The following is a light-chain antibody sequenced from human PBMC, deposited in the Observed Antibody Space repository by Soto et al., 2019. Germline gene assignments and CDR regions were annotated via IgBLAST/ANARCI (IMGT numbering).Light chain of an antibody. J-gene: IGKJ1*01. CDR3: QQYAASPRT. CDR1: QSVSDNY. CDR2: GAS. Sequence: EIVLTQSPSTLSLSPRERATLSCRASQSVSDNYLAWYQHKPGQAPRLLIYGASSRAPGIPDRFSGSGSGTDFTLTISRLEPEDFAIYYCQQYAASPRTFGQGTQVEVK. V-gene: IGKV3-20*01.